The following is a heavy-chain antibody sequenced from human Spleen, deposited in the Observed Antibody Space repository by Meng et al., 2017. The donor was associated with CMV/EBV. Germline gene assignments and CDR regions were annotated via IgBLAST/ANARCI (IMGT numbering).Heavy chain of an antibody. Sequence: GESLKISCVASGFTFSNYAVTWVRQAPGKGLEWVANIKEDGSEKFYVDSVKGRFTISRDNAKNSLYLQMNNLRAEDTAVYYCARDHSMYYDFWSSYPDYWGQGTLVTVSS. V-gene: IGHV3-7*01. CDR3: ARDHSMYYDFWSSYPDY. CDR1: GFTFSNYA. CDR2: IKEDGSEK. J-gene: IGHJ4*02. D-gene: IGHD3-3*01.